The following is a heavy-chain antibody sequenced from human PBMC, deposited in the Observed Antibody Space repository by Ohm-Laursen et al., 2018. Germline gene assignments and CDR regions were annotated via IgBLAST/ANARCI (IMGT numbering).Heavy chain of an antibody. Sequence: ASVKVSCKASGYTFTGYYMHWVRQAPGQGLEGMGWINPNSGGTNYAQKFQGRVTMTRDTSISTAYMELSRLRSEDTAVYYCARVLVPAAGGWFDPWGQGTPVTVSS. V-gene: IGHV1-2*02. J-gene: IGHJ5*02. CDR2: INPNSGGT. CDR3: ARVLVPAAGGWFDP. CDR1: GYTFTGYY. D-gene: IGHD2-2*01.